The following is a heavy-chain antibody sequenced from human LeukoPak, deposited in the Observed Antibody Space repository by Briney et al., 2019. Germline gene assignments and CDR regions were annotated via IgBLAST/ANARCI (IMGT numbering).Heavy chain of an antibody. J-gene: IGHJ4*02. V-gene: IGHV4-4*09. CDR3: ARLGSYSDH. CDR1: DCSISSYY. D-gene: IGHD1-26*01. Sequence: AETLSLTFRVSDCSISSYYWSWIRQPPGKGMEWIGYIHSTGSTHYTPSLKSRVTTSLHPTKSQFSQKTTSVNAADTAVYYCARLGSYSDHWGQGTLVTVSS. CDR2: IHSTGST.